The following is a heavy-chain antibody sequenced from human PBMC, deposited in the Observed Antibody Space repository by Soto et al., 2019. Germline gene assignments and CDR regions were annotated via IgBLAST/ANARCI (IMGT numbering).Heavy chain of an antibody. V-gene: IGHV1-18*01. D-gene: IGHD6-19*01. CDR1: GYTFTSYG. J-gene: IGHJ4*02. Sequence: ASVKVSCKASGYTFTSYGISWVRQAPGQGLEWMGWISAYNGNTNYAQKLQGRVTMTTDTSTSTAYMELRSLRSDDTAVYYCAGDSSGWSPVDYWGQGTLVTVSS. CDR2: ISAYNGNT. CDR3: AGDSSGWSPVDY.